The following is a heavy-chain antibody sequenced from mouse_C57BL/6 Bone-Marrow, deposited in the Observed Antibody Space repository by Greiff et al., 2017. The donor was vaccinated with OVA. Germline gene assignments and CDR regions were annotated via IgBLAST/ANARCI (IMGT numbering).Heavy chain of an antibody. V-gene: IGHV1-50*01. J-gene: IGHJ4*01. Sequence: QVQLKQPGAELVKPGASVKLSCKASGYTFTSYWMQWVKQRPGQGLEWIGEIDPSDSYTNYNQKFKGKATLTVDKSSSTAYMQLSSLTSEDSAVYYCARLEDVFYAMDYWGQGTSVTVSS. CDR2: IDPSDSYT. CDR1: GYTFTSYW. CDR3: ARLEDVFYAMDY.